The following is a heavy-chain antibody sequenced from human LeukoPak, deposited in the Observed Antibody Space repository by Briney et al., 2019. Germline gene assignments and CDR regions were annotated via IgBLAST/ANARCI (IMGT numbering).Heavy chain of an antibody. J-gene: IGHJ5*02. CDR1: GFTFSSYG. CDR3: AKGSSLNWFDP. D-gene: IGHD2-15*01. V-gene: IGHV3-23*01. Sequence: GGSLRLSCAASGFTFSSYGVSWVRQAPGKGLEWVSAISGSGGSTYYADSVKGRFTISRDNSKNTVYLQMNSLRAEDTAVYYCAKGSSLNWFDPWGQGTLVTVSS. CDR2: ISGSGGST.